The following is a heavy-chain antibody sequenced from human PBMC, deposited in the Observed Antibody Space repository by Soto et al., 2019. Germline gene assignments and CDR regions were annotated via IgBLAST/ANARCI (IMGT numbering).Heavy chain of an antibody. D-gene: IGHD4-17*01. CDR3: ATEGVTGDADDY. CDR1: GFTFSSYA. CDR2: ISYDGSNK. V-gene: IGHV3-30-3*01. J-gene: IGHJ4*02. Sequence: QVQLVESGGGVVQPGRSLRLSCAASGFTFSSYAMHWVRQAPGKGLEGVAVISYDGSNKYYADSVKGRFTISRDNSKNTLYLQMTSPRAADTAVYYCATEGVTGDADDYWGQGTLVTVSS.